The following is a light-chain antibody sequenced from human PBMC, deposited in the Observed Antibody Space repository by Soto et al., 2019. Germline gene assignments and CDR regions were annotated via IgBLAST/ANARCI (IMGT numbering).Light chain of an antibody. V-gene: IGLV2-14*01. CDR2: EVN. CDR3: SSRSATCTPIV. CDR1: SSDIGLYNY. J-gene: IGLJ1*01. Sequence: QSALSQPASMSGSPGQSITIPCTGASSDIGLYNYVSWCQHHPGKAPKLLISEVNVRPSGLSDRFSASKAGNTASLTISGLQPDDEAYYYCSSRSATCTPIVFGSGTKVTV.